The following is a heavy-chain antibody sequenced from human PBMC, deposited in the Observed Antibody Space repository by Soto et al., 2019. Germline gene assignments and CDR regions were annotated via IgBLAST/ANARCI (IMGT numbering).Heavy chain of an antibody. CDR1: GFTFSNYA. Sequence: EVQLLESGGGLVQPGGSLRLSCAASGFTFSNYAMSWVRQAPGKGLEWVSGISGSGGSTYYADSVKGRFTISRDTSKNTLYLQMNSLRAEDTAVYFCARVTTHDAFDLWGQGTMVTVSS. J-gene: IGHJ3*01. V-gene: IGHV3-23*01. CDR2: ISGSGGST. D-gene: IGHD4-17*01. CDR3: ARVTTHDAFDL.